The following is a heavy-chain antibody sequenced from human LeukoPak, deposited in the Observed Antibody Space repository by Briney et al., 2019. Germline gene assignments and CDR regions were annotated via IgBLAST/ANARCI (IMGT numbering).Heavy chain of an antibody. V-gene: IGHV3-23*01. J-gene: IGHJ4*02. CDR3: ARKTGDC. CDR2: FDGNAHGT. Sequence: PGGSLRLSCATSGFTFSQFGMTWVRQPPGKGLEWVASFDGNAHGTYFADSVKGRCTISSDNSKNTVYLQMNSLRVEDTAVYYCARKTGDCWGQGTLVIVSS. CDR1: GFTFSQFG. D-gene: IGHD1-14*01.